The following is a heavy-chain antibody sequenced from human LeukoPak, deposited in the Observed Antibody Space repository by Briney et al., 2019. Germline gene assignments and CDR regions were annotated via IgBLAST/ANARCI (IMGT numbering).Heavy chain of an antibody. CDR3: AKDSSAFGVVVPDY. V-gene: IGHV3-30*18. CDR1: GFTFNNYG. J-gene: IGHJ4*02. D-gene: IGHD3-3*01. Sequence: GGSLRLSCEASGFTFNNYGMHWVRQAPGKGLEWVAIISYDGNNKYYADSVKGRFTISRDNSKNMLYLQMNSLRAEDTAVYYCAKDSSAFGVVVPDYWGQGTLVTVSS. CDR2: ISYDGNNK.